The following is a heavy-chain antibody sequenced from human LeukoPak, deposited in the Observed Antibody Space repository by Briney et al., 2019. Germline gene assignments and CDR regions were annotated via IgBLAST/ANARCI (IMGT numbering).Heavy chain of an antibody. J-gene: IGHJ4*02. V-gene: IGHV3-30-3*01. Sequence: GGSLRLSCVASGFTFSSYAMHWVRQAPGKGLEWVAVISYDGSNKYYADSVKGRFTISRDNSKNTLYLQMNSLRAEDTAVYYCARDGDSSGYSDYWGQGTLVTVSS. CDR1: GFTFSSYA. CDR2: ISYDGSNK. D-gene: IGHD3-22*01. CDR3: ARDGDSSGYSDY.